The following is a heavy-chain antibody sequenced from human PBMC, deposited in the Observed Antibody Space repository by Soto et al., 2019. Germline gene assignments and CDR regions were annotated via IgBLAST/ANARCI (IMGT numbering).Heavy chain of an antibody. V-gene: IGHV3-33*01. CDR3: ARDRTSSSWYKWFDY. Sequence: GGSLRLSCAASGFTFSSYGMHWVRQAPGKGLEWVAVIWYDGSNKYYADSVKGRFTISRDNSKNTLYLQMNSLRAEDTAVYYCARDRTSSSWYKWFDYWGQGXLVTVYS. CDR2: IWYDGSNK. J-gene: IGHJ4*02. CDR1: GFTFSSYG. D-gene: IGHD6-13*01.